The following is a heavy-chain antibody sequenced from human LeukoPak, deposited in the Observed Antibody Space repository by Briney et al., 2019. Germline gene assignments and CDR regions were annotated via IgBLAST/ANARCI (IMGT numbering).Heavy chain of an antibody. J-gene: IGHJ4*02. CDR2: IIPILGIA. V-gene: IGHV1-69*04. CDR3: ARGYNWNDQTYYFDY. D-gene: IGHD1-1*01. CDR1: GGTFSSYA. Sequence: ASVKVSCKASGGTFSSYAISWVRQAPGQGLEWMGRIIPILGIANYAQKFQGRVTITADESTSTAYMELSSLRSEDTAVYYCARGYNWNDQTYYFDYWGQGTLVTVSS.